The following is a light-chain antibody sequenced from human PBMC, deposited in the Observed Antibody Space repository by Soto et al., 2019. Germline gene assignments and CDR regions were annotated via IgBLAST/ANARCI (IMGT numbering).Light chain of an antibody. J-gene: IGKJ2*01. CDR3: QQYNNLPPDT. Sequence: EIILTQSPASLSVSPGERATLSCRASQSVNNNLASYQQKPGQAPRLLIYGASTRANGIPGRFRGSGSGTEFTLTITSLQSEDFAVYFCQQYNNLPPDTFGQGTKLEIK. CDR1: QSVNNN. V-gene: IGKV3-15*01. CDR2: GAS.